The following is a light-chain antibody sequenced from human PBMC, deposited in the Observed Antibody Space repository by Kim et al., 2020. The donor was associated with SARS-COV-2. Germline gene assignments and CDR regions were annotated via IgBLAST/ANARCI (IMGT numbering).Light chain of an antibody. J-gene: IGKJ4*01. Sequence: EIVLTQSPATLSLSPGERATLSCRASQNVRHHFTWYRQTPGQAPRLLIYDTSFRATGVPARFSGSGSGTDFTLTISSLEPEDFAVYYCHQRYDWPLTFGGGTKVDIK. CDR1: QNVRHH. V-gene: IGKV3-11*01. CDR2: DTS. CDR3: HQRYDWPLT.